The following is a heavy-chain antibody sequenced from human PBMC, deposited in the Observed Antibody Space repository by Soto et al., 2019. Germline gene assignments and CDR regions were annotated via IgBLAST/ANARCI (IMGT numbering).Heavy chain of an antibody. CDR1: GFTFRNYG. CDR3: VRAAGYSGNDYVYYYGMDV. Sequence: QVQLVESGGGVVQPGRSLRLSCAASGFTFRNYGSHWFGQAPARGLEWVALVWYDGGNKNYVDSVKGRFTISRDNSKNTLYLQMNSLRDEDTAVYYCVRAAGYSGNDYVYYYGMDVWGQGTTVTVSS. CDR2: VWYDGGNK. V-gene: IGHV3-33*01. D-gene: IGHD5-12*01. J-gene: IGHJ6*02.